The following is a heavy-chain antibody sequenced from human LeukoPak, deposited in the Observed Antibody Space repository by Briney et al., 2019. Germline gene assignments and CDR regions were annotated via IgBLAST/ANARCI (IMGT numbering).Heavy chain of an antibody. CDR2: INHSGST. V-gene: IGHV4-34*01. Sequence: PSETLSLTCAVYGGSFSGYYWSWIRQPPGKGLEWIGEINHSGSTNYNPSLKGRVTISVDTSKNQFSLKLSSVTAADTAVYYCARSVRYDYVWGSYRSCLDYWGQGTLVTVSS. D-gene: IGHD3-16*02. CDR1: GGSFSGYY. J-gene: IGHJ4*02. CDR3: ARSVRYDYVWGSYRSCLDY.